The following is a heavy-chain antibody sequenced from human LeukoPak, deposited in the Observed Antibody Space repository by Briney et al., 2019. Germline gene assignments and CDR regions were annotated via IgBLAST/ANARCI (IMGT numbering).Heavy chain of an antibody. J-gene: IGHJ3*02. CDR1: GESFSSHG. V-gene: IGHV1-69*05. CDR2: IIPVFHTA. Sequence: SSVKVSCKTSGESFSSHGISWVRQAPGQGLEWMGGIIPVFHTAKYAQNFQDRLTITTDESTDTVYMELSSQRSEDTAVYYCARDYNFDGSPYDDGLDIWGQGTMVTVSS. D-gene: IGHD1-20*01. CDR3: ARDYNFDGSPYDDGLDI.